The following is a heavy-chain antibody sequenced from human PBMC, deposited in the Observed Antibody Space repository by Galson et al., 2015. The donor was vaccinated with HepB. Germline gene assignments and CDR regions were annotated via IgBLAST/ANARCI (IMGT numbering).Heavy chain of an antibody. CDR1: GYTFTGYY. CDR2: INPNSGGT. CDR3: ARVRNLHSYGYLGGFDY. D-gene: IGHD5-18*01. V-gene: IGHV1-2*02. J-gene: IGHJ4*02. Sequence: SVKVSCKASGYTFTGYYMHWVRQAPRQGLEWMGWINPNSGGTNYAQKFQGRVTMTRDTSISTAYMELSRLRSDDTAVYYCARVRNLHSYGYLGGFDYWGQGTLVTVSS.